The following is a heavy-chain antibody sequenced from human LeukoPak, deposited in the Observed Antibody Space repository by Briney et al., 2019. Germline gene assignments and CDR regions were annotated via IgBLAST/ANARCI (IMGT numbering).Heavy chain of an antibody. J-gene: IGHJ4*02. D-gene: IGHD3-22*01. CDR1: GFTVSRYW. CDR3: ARDLTGPYDH. CDR2: INVGGNYI. V-gene: IGHV3-74*01. Sequence: QPGKSLRLSCAASGFTVSRYWMHWVRQAPGKGLVWVARINVGGNYIDYAESVKGRFTISRDSAKNTLYLQMNSVRAEDTAVYSCARDLTGPYDHWGQGTLVTVSS.